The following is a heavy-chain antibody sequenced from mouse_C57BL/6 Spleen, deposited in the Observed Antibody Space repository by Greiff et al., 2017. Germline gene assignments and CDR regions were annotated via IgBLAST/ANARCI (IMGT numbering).Heavy chain of an antibody. CDR2: ISSGSSTI. Sequence: EVKLVESGGGLVKPGGSLKLSCAASGFTFSDYGMHWVRQAPEKGLEWVAYISSGSSTIYYADTVKGRFTISRDNAKNTLFLQMTRLRSEDTAMYYCARMGHYYGSSYWYFDVWGTGTTVTVSS. V-gene: IGHV5-17*01. CDR1: GFTFSDYG. J-gene: IGHJ1*03. CDR3: ARMGHYYGSSYWYFDV. D-gene: IGHD1-1*01.